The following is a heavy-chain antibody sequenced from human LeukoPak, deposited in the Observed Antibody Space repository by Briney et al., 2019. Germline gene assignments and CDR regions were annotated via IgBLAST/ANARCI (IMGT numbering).Heavy chain of an antibody. CDR3: ARSDSVTPLQL. D-gene: IGHD1-1*01. J-gene: IGHJ4*02. Sequence: SETLSLTCTVSDGSISSYYWTWIRQPPGKGLEWIGYIYNSGSTNCNPSLKSRVTTSVDKSKNQVSLKLTSVTAADTAVYYRARSDSVTPLQLWGQGTLVTVSS. V-gene: IGHV4-59*01. CDR1: DGSISSYY. CDR2: IYNSGST.